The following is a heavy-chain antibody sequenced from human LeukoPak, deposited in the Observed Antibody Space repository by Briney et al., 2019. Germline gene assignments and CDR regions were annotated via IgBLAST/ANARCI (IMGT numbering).Heavy chain of an antibody. Sequence: SETLSLTCAVYGGSFTGYYWSWIRQPAGKGLEWIGRMHSSGSTKYNSSLKSRVTISVDTSKNQLSLKLSSVTAADTAVYYCARVGSGRYNYGYSLVYWGQGTLVTVSS. CDR1: GGSFTGYY. CDR2: MHSSGST. V-gene: IGHV4-59*10. D-gene: IGHD5-18*01. J-gene: IGHJ4*02. CDR3: ARVGSGRYNYGYSLVY.